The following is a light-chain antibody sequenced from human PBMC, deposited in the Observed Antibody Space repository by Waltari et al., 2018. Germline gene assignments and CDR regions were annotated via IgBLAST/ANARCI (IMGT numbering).Light chain of an antibody. CDR2: DVT. V-gene: IGLV2-14*01. CDR3: ISYTSTGTVWV. Sequence: QSALTQPASVSGSPGQSITIPCTGTSSDVGVYNYVSWYQQHPGKAPKLMLYDVTNRASGVSNRFSGSKSGNTASLTISGLQAEDEADYYCISYTSTGTVWVFGGGTKLTVL. J-gene: IGLJ3*02. CDR1: SSDVGVYNY.